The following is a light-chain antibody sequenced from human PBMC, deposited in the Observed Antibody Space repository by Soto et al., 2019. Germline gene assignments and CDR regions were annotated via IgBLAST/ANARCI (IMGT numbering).Light chain of an antibody. V-gene: IGKV3-15*01. CDR2: GAS. Sequence: EIVMTQSPATLSLSPGERATLSCRASQSVSSNLAWYQQKPGQAPRLLIYGASNRATGIPARFSGSGSGTEFTLTISRLQSEDFAVYYCQQYNNWLRGTFGQGTKLEIK. J-gene: IGKJ2*01. CDR1: QSVSSN. CDR3: QQYNNWLRGT.